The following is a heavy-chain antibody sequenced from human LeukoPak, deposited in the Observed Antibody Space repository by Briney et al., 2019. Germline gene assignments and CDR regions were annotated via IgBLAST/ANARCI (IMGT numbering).Heavy chain of an antibody. Sequence: GGSLRLSCAASGFTFSSYAMSWVRQAPGKGLEWVAAISGSGGSTYYADSVKSRFTISRDNSKNPLYLQMNSLRAEDTAVYYCATQSSRFDYWGQGTLVTVSS. CDR3: ATQSSRFDY. CDR1: GFTFSSYA. J-gene: IGHJ4*02. CDR2: ISGSGGST. D-gene: IGHD6-13*01. V-gene: IGHV3-23*01.